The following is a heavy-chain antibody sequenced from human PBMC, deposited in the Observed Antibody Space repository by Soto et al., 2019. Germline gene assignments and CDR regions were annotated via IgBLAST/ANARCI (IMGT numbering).Heavy chain of an antibody. Sequence: EVQLVESGGDLVQPGGSLRLSCAASGLTLSDHYVDWVRQAPGKGLEWFGRSRKKANGYSTEYAASVKGRFLQMNSLRTEDTAVYHCARATKGGTTFFDYWGQGTLVTVSA. J-gene: IGHJ4*02. CDR3: ARATKGGTTFFDY. CDR2: SRKKANGYST. D-gene: IGHD1-1*01. CDR1: GLTLSDHY. V-gene: IGHV3-72*01.